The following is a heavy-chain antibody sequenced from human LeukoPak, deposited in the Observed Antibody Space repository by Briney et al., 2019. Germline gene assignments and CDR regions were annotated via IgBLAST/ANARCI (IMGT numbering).Heavy chain of an antibody. CDR1: GFTFSGSA. V-gene: IGHV3-73*01. Sequence: GGSLRLSCAASGFTFSGSAMHWVRQASGKGLEWVGRIRSKVNSYATAYAASVKGRFTISRDDSKNTAYLQMNSLRAEDTAVYYCAKSLPIGGSRSPLDYWGQGTLVPVSS. CDR3: AKSLPIGGSRSPLDY. D-gene: IGHD2-15*01. J-gene: IGHJ4*02. CDR2: IRSKVNSYAT.